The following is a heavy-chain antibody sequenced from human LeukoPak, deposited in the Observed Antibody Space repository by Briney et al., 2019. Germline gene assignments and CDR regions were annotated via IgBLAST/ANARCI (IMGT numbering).Heavy chain of an antibody. J-gene: IGHJ6*03. V-gene: IGHV1-8*01. CDR2: MNPNSGNT. CDR3: ARADVPDYYYYMDV. Sequence: ASVKVSCKASGYTFTSYDINWVRQATGQGLEWMGWMNPNSGNTGYAQKFQGRVTMTRNTSISTAYMELSSLRSGDTAVYYCARADVPDYYYYMDVWGKGTTVTVSS. CDR1: GYTFTSYD.